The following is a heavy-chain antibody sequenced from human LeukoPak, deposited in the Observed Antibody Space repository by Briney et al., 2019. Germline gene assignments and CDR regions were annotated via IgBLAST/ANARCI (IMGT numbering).Heavy chain of an antibody. D-gene: IGHD6-13*01. V-gene: IGHV4-59*01. J-gene: IGHJ6*02. CDR3: ARSHQGIAAAYGMDV. CDR2: IYYSGSN. CDR1: GGSISSYY. Sequence: SETLSLTRTVSGGSISSYYWSWIRQPPGKGLEWIGYIYYSGSNNYNPSLKSRVTISVDTSKNQFSLKLSSVTAADTAVYYCARSHQGIAAAYGMDVWGQGTTVTVSS.